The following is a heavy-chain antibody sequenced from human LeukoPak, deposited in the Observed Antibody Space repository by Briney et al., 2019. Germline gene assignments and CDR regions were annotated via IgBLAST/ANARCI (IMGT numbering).Heavy chain of an antibody. V-gene: IGHV1-69*05. CDR2: IIPIFGTA. CDR1: GGTFSSYA. Sequence: SVKVSCKDSGGTFSSYAISWVRQAPGQGLEWMGGIIPIFGTANYAQKFQGRVTITTDESTSTAYMELSSLASEDTAVYYCARGTIGGWLRLRLDYWGQGTLVTVSS. J-gene: IGHJ4*02. D-gene: IGHD5-12*01. CDR3: ARGTIGGWLRLRLDY.